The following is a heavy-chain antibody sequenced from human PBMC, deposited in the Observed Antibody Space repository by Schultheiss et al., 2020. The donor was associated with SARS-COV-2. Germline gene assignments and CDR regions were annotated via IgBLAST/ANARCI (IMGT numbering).Heavy chain of an antibody. CDR2: ISYDGSIK. V-gene: IGHV3-30-3*01. CDR3: ARSGQGYYDFWSASESRLGAFDI. Sequence: GGSLRLSCAASGFTFSSYAMHWVRQAPGKGLEWVAVISYDGSIKFYADSVKGRFTISRDNSKNTLYLQMNSLSTEDTAVYYCARSGQGYYDFWSASESRLGAFDIWGQGTMVTVSS. J-gene: IGHJ3*02. CDR1: GFTFSSYA. D-gene: IGHD3-3*01.